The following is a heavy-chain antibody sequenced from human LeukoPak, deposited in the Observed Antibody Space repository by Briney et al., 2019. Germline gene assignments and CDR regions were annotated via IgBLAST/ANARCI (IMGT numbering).Heavy chain of an antibody. D-gene: IGHD3-22*01. CDR1: GYIFIGYY. CDR3: ATTRSYYYDNSGPDAFDI. J-gene: IGHJ3*02. V-gene: IGHV1-2*04. Sequence: ASVKVSCKASGYIFIGYYIHWVRQAPGQGLEWMGWINPNSGVTNYAQKFQRWVAMTRDTSISTAYMELSRLRSDDTAVYYCATTRSYYYDNSGPDAFDIWGQGTMVTVSS. CDR2: INPNSGVT.